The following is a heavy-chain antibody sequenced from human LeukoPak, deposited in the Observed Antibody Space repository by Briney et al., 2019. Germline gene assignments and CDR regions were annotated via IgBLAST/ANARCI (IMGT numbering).Heavy chain of an antibody. Sequence: ASVKVSCKASGYTFTGYYMHWVRQAPGQGLEWMGWINPNSGGTNYAQKFQGWVTMTRDTSISTAYMELSRLRSDDTAVYYCARDATCSGGSCYDYWGQGTLVTVSS. CDR1: GYTFTGYY. CDR3: ARDATCSGGSCYDY. V-gene: IGHV1-2*04. D-gene: IGHD2-15*01. CDR2: INPNSGGT. J-gene: IGHJ4*02.